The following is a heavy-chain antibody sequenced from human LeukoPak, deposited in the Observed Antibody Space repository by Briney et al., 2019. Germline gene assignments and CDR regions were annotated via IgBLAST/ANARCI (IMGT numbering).Heavy chain of an antibody. V-gene: IGHV4-38-2*02. Sequence: PSETLSLTCTVSGYSISSGYYWGWIRRPPGKGLEWIGSIYHSGSTYYNPSLKSRVTISVDTSKNQFSLKLSSVTAADTAVYYCARVVIAYYYDSSGYYQNWFDPWGQGTLVTVSS. CDR3: ARVVIAYYYDSSGYYQNWFDP. CDR1: GYSISSGYY. D-gene: IGHD3-22*01. CDR2: IYHSGST. J-gene: IGHJ5*02.